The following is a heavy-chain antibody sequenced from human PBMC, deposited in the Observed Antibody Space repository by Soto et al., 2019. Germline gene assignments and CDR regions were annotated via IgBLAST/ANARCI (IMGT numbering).Heavy chain of an antibody. CDR1: GFTFSSYA. V-gene: IGHV3-23*01. D-gene: IGHD3-3*01. Sequence: GGSLRLSCAASGFTFSSYAMSWVSQAPGKGLEWVSAISGSGGSTYYADSVKGRFTIPRDNSKNTLYLQMNSLRAEDSAVYYCAKDRSRDYDFWRGYALYFDYWCQGTLV. CDR3: AKDRSRDYDFWRGYALYFDY. CDR2: ISGSGGST. J-gene: IGHJ4*02.